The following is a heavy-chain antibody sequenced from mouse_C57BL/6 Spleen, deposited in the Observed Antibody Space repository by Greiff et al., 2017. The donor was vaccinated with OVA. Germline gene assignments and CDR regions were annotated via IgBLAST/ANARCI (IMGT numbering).Heavy chain of an antibody. CDR1: GFSLTSYG. D-gene: IGHD1-1*01. Sequence: QVQLQQSGPGLVQPSQSLSITCTVSGFSLTSYGVHWVRQSPGKGLEWLGVIWSGGSTDYNAAFISRLSISKDNSKSQVFFKMNSLQANDTAIYYCARGAHYYGSSLYAMDYWGKGTSVTVSS. J-gene: IGHJ4*01. CDR2: IWSGGST. CDR3: ARGAHYYGSSLYAMDY. V-gene: IGHV2-2*02.